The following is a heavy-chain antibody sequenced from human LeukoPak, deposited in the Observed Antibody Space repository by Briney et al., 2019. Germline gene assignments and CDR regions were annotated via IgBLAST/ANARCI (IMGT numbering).Heavy chain of an antibody. Sequence: PSETLSLTCAVYGGSFSGYYWSWIRQPPGKGLEWIGEINHSGSTNYNPSLKSRVTISVDTSRNQFSLRLSSVTATDTSVYYCTRHVDMATIYFDYWGQGTLVTVSS. D-gene: IGHD5-24*01. J-gene: IGHJ4*02. V-gene: IGHV4-34*01. CDR2: INHSGST. CDR3: TRHVDMATIYFDY. CDR1: GGSFSGYY.